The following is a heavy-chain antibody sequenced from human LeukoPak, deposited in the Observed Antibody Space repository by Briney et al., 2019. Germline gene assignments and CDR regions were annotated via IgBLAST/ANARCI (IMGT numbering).Heavy chain of an antibody. D-gene: IGHD3-3*01. V-gene: IGHV1-8*03. J-gene: IGHJ5*02. CDR2: MNPNSGNT. Sequence: ASVKVSCKASGYTFTGYYMHWVRQAPGQGLEGMGWMNPNSGNTGYAQKFQGRVTITRNTSISTAYMELSSLRSEDTAVYYCARSCCYYDFWFDANWFDPWGQGTLVTVSS. CDR1: GYTFTGYY. CDR3: ARSCCYYDFWFDANWFDP.